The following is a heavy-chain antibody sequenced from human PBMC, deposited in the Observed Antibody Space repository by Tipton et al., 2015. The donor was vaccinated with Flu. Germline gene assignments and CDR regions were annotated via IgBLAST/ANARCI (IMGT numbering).Heavy chain of an antibody. J-gene: IGHJ3*02. CDR1: GYTFTAHY. CDR3: ARDGAGYNGAFDM. D-gene: IGHD5-24*01. CDR2: INANDNGT. Sequence: QVQLVQSGPEVKKPGASVKVSCKGSGYTFTAHYMHWVRQAPGQGLEWMGWINANDNGTRYPQKFQDRVTMTRETSISTVYMELSSLSSEDTAVYYCARDGAGYNGAFDMWGQGTVIIVSS. V-gene: IGHV1-2*02.